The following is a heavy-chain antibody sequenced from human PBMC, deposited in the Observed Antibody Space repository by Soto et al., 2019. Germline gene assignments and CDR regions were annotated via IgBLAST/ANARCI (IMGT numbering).Heavy chain of an antibody. J-gene: IGHJ4*02. V-gene: IGHV3-23*01. Sequence: GGYLILSCAASGFTFSNHAVGWVRHAPGTGLEWVSLINGGGTTTYYADSVKGQFTISRDNSKSTLYLQMNSLRAEDTAIYYRATQDFRGASGTTWGQGTLVTVSS. CDR1: GFTFSNHA. D-gene: IGHD1-1*01. CDR3: ATQDFRGASGTT. CDR2: INGGGTTT.